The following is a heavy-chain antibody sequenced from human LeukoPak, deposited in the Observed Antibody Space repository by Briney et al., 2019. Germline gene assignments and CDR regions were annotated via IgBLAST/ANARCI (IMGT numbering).Heavy chain of an antibody. J-gene: IGHJ2*01. D-gene: IGHD2-2*01. Sequence: ASVKVSCKASGYTFTGYYMHWVRQAPGQGLEWMGWINPNSGGTNYAQKFQGRVTMTRDTSISTAYMELSRLRSDDTAVYYCATETGVPAAMVWYFDLWGRGTLVTVSS. CDR3: ATETGVPAAMVWYFDL. CDR1: GYTFTGYY. V-gene: IGHV1-2*02. CDR2: INPNSGGT.